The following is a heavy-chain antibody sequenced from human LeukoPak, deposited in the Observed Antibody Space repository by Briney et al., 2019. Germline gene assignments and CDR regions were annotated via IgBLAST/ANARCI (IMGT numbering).Heavy chain of an antibody. V-gene: IGHV3-23*01. Sequence: PGGSLRLSCAASGFTFSSYAMSWVRQAPGKGLEWVSAISGSGGSTYNADSVKGRFTISRDNAKNTLYLQMNSLRAEDTAVYYCAKPLDGDIVVVVAAYYWGQGTLVTVSS. CDR3: AKPLDGDIVVVVAAYY. D-gene: IGHD2-15*01. J-gene: IGHJ4*02. CDR2: ISGSGGST. CDR1: GFTFSSYA.